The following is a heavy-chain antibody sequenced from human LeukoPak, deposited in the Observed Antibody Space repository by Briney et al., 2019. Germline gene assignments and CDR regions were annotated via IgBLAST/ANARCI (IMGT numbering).Heavy chain of an antibody. Sequence: GGSLRLSCAASGFTFSSYAMSWVRQAPGKGLEWVSGISGSVGNTYYADSVKGRFTISRDNSKNTLYLQMNSLRAEDTAVYYCARQYYYDSSGYVPHFDYWGQGTLVTVSS. CDR1: GFTFSSYA. V-gene: IGHV3-23*01. D-gene: IGHD3-22*01. J-gene: IGHJ4*02. CDR3: ARQYYYDSSGYVPHFDY. CDR2: ISGSVGNT.